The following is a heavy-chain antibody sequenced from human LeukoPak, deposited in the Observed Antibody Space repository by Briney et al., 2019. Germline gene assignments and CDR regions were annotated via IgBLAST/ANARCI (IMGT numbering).Heavy chain of an antibody. Sequence: GGSLRLSCAASGFTFDDYGMSWVRQAPGKGLEWVSGLNWNGGSTGYADSVKGRFTISRDNAKNSLYLQMVSLRAEDTALYYCATSFPQNSFMDVWGKGTTVTVSS. D-gene: IGHD3-3*02. CDR1: GFTFDDYG. CDR3: ATSFPQNSFMDV. V-gene: IGHV3-20*04. J-gene: IGHJ6*03. CDR2: LNWNGGST.